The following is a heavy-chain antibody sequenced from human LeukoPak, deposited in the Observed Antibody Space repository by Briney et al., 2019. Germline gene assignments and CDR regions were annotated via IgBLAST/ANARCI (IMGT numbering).Heavy chain of an antibody. CDR2: IYYSGST. Sequence: SETLSLTCTVSGGSISSYYWSWIRQPPGKGLEWIGYIYYSGSTNYNPSLKSRVTISVDTSKNQFSLKLSSVTAADTAVYYCARREGSPKTHSNGFDPRGQGTLVTVSS. D-gene: IGHD3-10*01. V-gene: IGHV4-59*08. CDR1: GGSISSYY. CDR3: ARREGSPKTHSNGFDP. J-gene: IGHJ5*02.